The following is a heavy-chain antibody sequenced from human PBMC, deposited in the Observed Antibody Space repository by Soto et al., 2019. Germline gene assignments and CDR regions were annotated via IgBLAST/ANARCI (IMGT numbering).Heavy chain of an antibody. J-gene: IGHJ4*02. D-gene: IGHD2-21*01. V-gene: IGHV1-69*02. Sequence: QVQLVQSGAEVKRPGSSVKVSCEASGASFTTYTVTWVRQAPGQGLEWMGRIIPVLNITKYAQNFQGRVTFSADISSSTAYMELSSLKSEDTAVYYCARVINGGHCGHDCVVIFDYWGQGTLVTVSS. CDR3: ARVINGGHCGHDCVVIFDY. CDR1: GASFTTYT. CDR2: IIPVLNIT.